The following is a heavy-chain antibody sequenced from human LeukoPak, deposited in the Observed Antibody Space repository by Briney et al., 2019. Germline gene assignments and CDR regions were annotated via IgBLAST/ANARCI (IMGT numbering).Heavy chain of an antibody. CDR3: ARTGRGGYFDY. Sequence: GGSLRLSCAASGFTFSSYWMHWVRQAPGKGLVWVSRINSDGSSTSYADSVKGRFAISRDNAKNSLYLQMNSLRAEDTAVYYCARTGRGGYFDYWGQGTLVTVSS. CDR2: INSDGSST. V-gene: IGHV3-74*01. J-gene: IGHJ4*02. CDR1: GFTFSSYW. D-gene: IGHD1-1*01.